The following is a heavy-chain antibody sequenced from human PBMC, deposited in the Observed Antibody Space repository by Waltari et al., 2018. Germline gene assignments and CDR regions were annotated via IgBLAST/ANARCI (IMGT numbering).Heavy chain of an antibody. D-gene: IGHD6-19*01. J-gene: IGHJ4*02. Sequence: QVQLVESGGGVVQPGGSLRLSCAASGFTFSSYGMHWVRQAPGKGLECGAFIRYDGSTKYYADSGKGRFTIYRDNSKNTLYLKMDSLRAEDTAVYYCAKVVVAGRGSYWGQGTLVTVSS. CDR2: IRYDGSTK. V-gene: IGHV3-30*02. CDR1: GFTFSSYG. CDR3: AKVVVAGRGSY.